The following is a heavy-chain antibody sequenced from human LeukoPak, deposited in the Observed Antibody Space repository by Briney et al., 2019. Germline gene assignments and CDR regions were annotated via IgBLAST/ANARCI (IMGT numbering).Heavy chain of an antibody. CDR3: ARDFPFDFWSGYPNWFDP. CDR2: IDYSGST. V-gene: IGHV4-59*12. Sequence: SPSETLSLTCTVSGGSISSYYWSWIRRPPGKGLEWIRYIDYSGSTNYNPSLKSRVTISVDTSKNPFSLKLSSVTAADTAVYYCARDFPFDFWSGYPNWFDPWGQGTLVTVSS. CDR1: GGSISSYY. J-gene: IGHJ5*02. D-gene: IGHD3-3*01.